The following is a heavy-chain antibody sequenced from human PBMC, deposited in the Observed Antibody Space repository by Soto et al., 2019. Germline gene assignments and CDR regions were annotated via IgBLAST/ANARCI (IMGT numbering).Heavy chain of an antibody. CDR2: IYNTGST. CDR1: GGSLRSADYH. J-gene: IGHJ4*02. V-gene: IGHV4-30-4*01. CDR3: ARGKTRYFDY. Sequence: QVQLQESGPGLVKPSQTLSLTCNISGGSLRSADYHWSWIRQIPGKGLEWIGYIYNTGSTYYNPSFNYRVSISVVTPKSQVSLKLSSLTAADTAVYYCARGKTRYFDYWGRGTRVTVSS. D-gene: IGHD2-15*01.